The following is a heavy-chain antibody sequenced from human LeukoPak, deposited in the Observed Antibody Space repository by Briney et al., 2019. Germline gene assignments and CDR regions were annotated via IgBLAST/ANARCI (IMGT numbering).Heavy chain of an antibody. J-gene: IGHJ6*03. CDR2: IYYSGST. V-gene: IGHV4-59*12. Sequence: SSETLSLTCSVSGGSISSYYWSWIRQPPGKGLEWIGSIYYSGSTYYNPSLKSRVTISVDTSKNQFSLKLSSVTAADTAVYYCARESLTGYYTMNYYYYMDVWGKGTTVTVSS. CDR3: ARESLTGYYTMNYYYYMDV. D-gene: IGHD3-9*01. CDR1: GGSISSYY.